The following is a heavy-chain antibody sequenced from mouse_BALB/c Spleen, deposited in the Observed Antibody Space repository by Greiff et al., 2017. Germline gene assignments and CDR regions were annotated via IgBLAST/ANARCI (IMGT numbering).Heavy chain of an antibody. V-gene: IGHV5-9-4*01. CDR2: ISSGGSYT. Sequence: EVQLVESGGGLVKPGGSLKLSCAASGFTFSSYAMSWVRQSPEKRLEWVAEISSGGSYTYYPDTVTGRFTISRDNAKNTLYLEMSSLRSEDTAMYYCARSYGNYSLLGYWGQGTSVTVSS. D-gene: IGHD2-10*02. CDR3: ARSYGNYSLLGY. J-gene: IGHJ4*01. CDR1: GFTFSSYA.